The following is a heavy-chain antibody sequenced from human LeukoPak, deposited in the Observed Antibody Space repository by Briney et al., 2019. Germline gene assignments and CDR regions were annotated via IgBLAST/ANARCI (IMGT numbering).Heavy chain of an antibody. CDR2: FDPEDGET. CDR3: ATVSYYYDSSGYPY. D-gene: IGHD3-22*01. J-gene: IGHJ4*02. V-gene: IGHV1-24*01. CDR1: GYTRTELS. Sequence: ASVKVSCKVSGYTRTELSMHWVRQAPGKGLEWMGGFDPEDGETIYAQKFQGRVTMTEDTSTDIAYMELSSLRSEDTAVYYCATVSYYYDSSGYPYWGQGTLVTVSS.